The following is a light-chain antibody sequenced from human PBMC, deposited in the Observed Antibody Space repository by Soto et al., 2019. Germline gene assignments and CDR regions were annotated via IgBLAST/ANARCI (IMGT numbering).Light chain of an antibody. J-gene: IGLJ1*01. Sequence: QSALTQPRSVSGSPGQSVNISCSGTNSDVAGYNFVSWYLQHPGKAPKLMLYDVNKRPSGVPDRFSGSKSGNTASLTISGLRAEDEADDYCCSYAGRYPYVFGTGTKLTVL. V-gene: IGLV2-11*01. CDR2: DVN. CDR1: NSDVAGYNF. CDR3: CSYAGRYPYV.